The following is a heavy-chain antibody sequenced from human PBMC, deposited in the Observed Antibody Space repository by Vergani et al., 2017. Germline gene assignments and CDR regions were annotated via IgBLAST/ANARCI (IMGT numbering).Heavy chain of an antibody. Sequence: EVELVQSGPEMRKPGESLKISCKGSEYSFGNYWIGWVRQMPGKGLEWMGIIYPADSDTRYSPSFQGQVTISADKSISTAFLQWDSLKASDTALYYCARAPGDYDSNWFDPWGQGTLVTVSS. CDR2: IYPADSDT. CDR3: ARAPGDYDSNWFDP. CDR1: EYSFGNYW. V-gene: IGHV5-51*03. D-gene: IGHD4-17*01. J-gene: IGHJ5*02.